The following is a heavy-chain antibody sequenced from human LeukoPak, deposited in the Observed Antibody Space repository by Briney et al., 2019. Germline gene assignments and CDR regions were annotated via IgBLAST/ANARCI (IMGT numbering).Heavy chain of an antibody. V-gene: IGHV3-23*01. CDR3: AKEGIAAPLYYFDY. CDR2: VTGSGGSS. D-gene: IGHD6-13*01. CDR1: GFTFRTYA. J-gene: IGHJ4*02. Sequence: PGGSLRLSCAASGFTFRTYAMSWVRQAPGKGLEWVSTVTGSGGSSYYADSVKGRFTISRDNSKNTLFLQMYSLRAEDTAVYYCAKEGIAAPLYYFDYWGQGNLVTVSS.